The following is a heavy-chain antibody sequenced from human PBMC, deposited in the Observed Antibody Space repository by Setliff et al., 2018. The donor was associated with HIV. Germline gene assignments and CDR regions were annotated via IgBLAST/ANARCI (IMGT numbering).Heavy chain of an antibody. CDR3: ARVKTWRRLLDY. D-gene: IGHD5-12*01. J-gene: IGHJ4*02. CDR2: INTHSGYT. CDR1: GYTFNNYG. V-gene: IGHV1-18*01. Sequence: ASVTVSCKASGYTFNNYGSSWVRQAPGQGLEWMGWINTHSGYTNYAQNVQGRLTVTMDTYTSTAYMELRSLKSDDTAVYYCARVKTWRRLLDYWGQGTLVTVSS.